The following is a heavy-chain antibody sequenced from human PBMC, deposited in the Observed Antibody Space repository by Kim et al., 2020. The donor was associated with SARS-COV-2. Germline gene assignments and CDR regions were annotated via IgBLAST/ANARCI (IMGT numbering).Heavy chain of an antibody. D-gene: IGHD7-27*01. CDR1: GFTFSRYG. CDR3: ARDRNWGPGWYLDH. V-gene: IGHV3-33*01. Sequence: GGSLRLSCAASGFTFSRYGMHWVRQAPGKGLEWLGVIWYDGSNKEYPDSVKGRVSISRDNSKNTLYLEMNSLRAEDTAVYYCARDRNWGPGWYLDHWGRG. CDR2: IWYDGSNK. J-gene: IGHJ2*01.